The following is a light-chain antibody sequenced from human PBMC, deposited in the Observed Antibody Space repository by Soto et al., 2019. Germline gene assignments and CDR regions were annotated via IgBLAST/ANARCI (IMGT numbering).Light chain of an antibody. V-gene: IGKV1-12*01. Sequence: DLQMTQSPSSVSASVGDRVTITCRASQGISSWFAWYQQKPGKAPKLLIYAASILQSGVPSRFSGSASRTYFTLIISSLQPEDVATYYCQQANSFPPTFGQGTKVEIK. CDR2: AAS. CDR3: QQANSFPPT. CDR1: QGISSW. J-gene: IGKJ1*01.